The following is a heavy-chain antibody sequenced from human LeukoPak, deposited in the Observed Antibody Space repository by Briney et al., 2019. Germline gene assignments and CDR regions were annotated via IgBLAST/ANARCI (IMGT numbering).Heavy chain of an antibody. CDR2: ISYDGSNK. D-gene: IGHD3-10*01. CDR3: AKAGLRGVRGTALDY. CDR1: GFTFSSYG. V-gene: IGHV3-30*18. Sequence: GGSLRLSCAASGFTFSSYGMHWVRQAPGKGLEWVAVISYDGSNKYYADSVKGRFTISRDNSKNTLYLQMNSLRAEDTAVYYCAKAGLRGVRGTALDYWGQGTLVTVSS. J-gene: IGHJ4*02.